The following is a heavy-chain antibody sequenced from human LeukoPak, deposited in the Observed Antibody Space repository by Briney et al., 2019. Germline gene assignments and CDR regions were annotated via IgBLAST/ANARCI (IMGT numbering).Heavy chain of an antibody. CDR1: GGTFSSYA. J-gene: IGHJ3*02. Sequence: GASVKVSCKASGGTFSSYAISWVRQAPGQGLEWMGRIIPILGIANYAQKFQGRVTITADKSTSTAYMELSSLRSEDTAVYYCAAQGYCSSTSCPGAIDIWGQGTMVTVSS. CDR2: IIPILGIA. V-gene: IGHV1-69*04. CDR3: AAQGYCSSTSCPGAIDI. D-gene: IGHD2-2*01.